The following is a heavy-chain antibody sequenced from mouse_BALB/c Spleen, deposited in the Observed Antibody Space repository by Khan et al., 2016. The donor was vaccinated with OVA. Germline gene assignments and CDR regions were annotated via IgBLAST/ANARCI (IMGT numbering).Heavy chain of an antibody. CDR1: GFTFSSFA. V-gene: IGHV5-9-3*01. CDR3: ARSLFDYYAMDC. J-gene: IGHJ4*01. Sequence: EVELVESGGGVVKPGGSLKLSCSASGFTFSSFAMSWVRQTPEKRLEWVATISSGGHYTFYPDSVKGRFTISRDSYRNTLYLQLSSLRSEDTAMYYCARSLFDYYAMDCWGQGTSVTVSS. CDR2: ISSGGHYT.